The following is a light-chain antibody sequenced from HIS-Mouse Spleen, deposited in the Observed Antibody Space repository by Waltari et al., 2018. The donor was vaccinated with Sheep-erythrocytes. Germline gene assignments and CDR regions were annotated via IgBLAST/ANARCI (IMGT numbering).Light chain of an antibody. V-gene: IGLV2-11*01. CDR3: CSYAGSYTYV. J-gene: IGLJ1*01. CDR2: DVS. CDR1: SSDVGGYNY. Sequence: QSALTQPRSVSGSPGQSVTISCTGTSSDVGGYNYVPWYQPHPGKAPKPMIYDVSKRPSGVPDRFAGSKSGNTASLTSSGLQAEDEADYYCCSYAGSYTYVFGTGTKVTVL.